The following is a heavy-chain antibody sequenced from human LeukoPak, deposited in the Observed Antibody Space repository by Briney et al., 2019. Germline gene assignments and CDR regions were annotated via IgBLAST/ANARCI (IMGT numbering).Heavy chain of an antibody. Sequence: ASVKVSCKASGYTFISYGISWVRQAPGQGLEWMGWISAYNGNTNYAQKLQGRVTMTTDTSTSTAYMELRSLRSDDTAVYYCARVPDYDFWSGYYTPRYYFDYWGQGTLVTVSS. CDR3: ARVPDYDFWSGYYTPRYYFDY. D-gene: IGHD3-3*01. CDR2: ISAYNGNT. J-gene: IGHJ4*02. V-gene: IGHV1-18*01. CDR1: GYTFISYG.